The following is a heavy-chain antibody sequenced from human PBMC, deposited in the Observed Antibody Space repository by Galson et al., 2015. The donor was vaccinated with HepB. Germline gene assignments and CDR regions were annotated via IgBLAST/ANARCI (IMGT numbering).Heavy chain of an antibody. V-gene: IGHV1-2*06. D-gene: IGHD3-16*02. Sequence: SVKVSCKASGYTFTGYYMHWVRQAPGQGLEWMGRINPNSGGTNYAQKFQGRVTMTRDTSISTAYMELSRLRSDDTAVYYCARKVRLHLGELSSPFWFDPWGQGTLVTVSS. J-gene: IGHJ5*02. CDR3: ARKVRLHLGELSSPFWFDP. CDR1: GYTFTGYY. CDR2: INPNSGGT.